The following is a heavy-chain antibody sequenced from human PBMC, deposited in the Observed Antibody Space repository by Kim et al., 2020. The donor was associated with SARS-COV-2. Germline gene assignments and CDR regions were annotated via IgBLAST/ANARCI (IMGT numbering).Heavy chain of an antibody. CDR2: IYSGGST. V-gene: IGHV3-53*01. Sequence: GGSLRLSCAASGFTVSSNYMSWVRQAPGKGLEWVSVIYSGGSTYYADSVKGRFTISRDNSKNTLYLQMNSLRAEDTAVYYCARVKRRYDYGDYVLLEYFDYWGQGTLVTVSS. CDR3: ARVKRRYDYGDYVLLEYFDY. D-gene: IGHD4-17*01. J-gene: IGHJ4*02. CDR1: GFTVSSNY.